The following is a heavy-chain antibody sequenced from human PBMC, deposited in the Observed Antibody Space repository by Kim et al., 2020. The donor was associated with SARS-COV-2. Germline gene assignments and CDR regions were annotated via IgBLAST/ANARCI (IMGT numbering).Heavy chain of an antibody. V-gene: IGHV5-10-1*01. CDR2: VDPSDSYI. D-gene: IGHD2-2*02. Sequence: GESLKISCLTSGYSFASYWITWVRLKPGKGLEWMGRVDPSDSYINYGPSFQGHVTISHDESISTAYLQWSSLKASDTAIYYCARHRPADLYDAFDVWGQGTMVTVSS. J-gene: IGHJ3*01. CDR1: GYSFASYW. CDR3: ARHRPADLYDAFDV.